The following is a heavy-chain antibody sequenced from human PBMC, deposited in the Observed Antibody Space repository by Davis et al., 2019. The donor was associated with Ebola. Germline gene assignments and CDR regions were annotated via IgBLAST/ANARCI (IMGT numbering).Heavy chain of an antibody. V-gene: IGHV3-73*01. Sequence: GGSLRLSCAASGFTFSGSAMHWVRQASGQGLEWVGRIRSKANSYATAYAASVKGRCSISRDDSKNTAYLVLNNLETEDTAVYFCTRISHYYYYYMDVWGKGTTVTVSS. CDR1: GFTFSGSA. CDR3: TRISHYYYYYMDV. J-gene: IGHJ6*03. CDR2: IRSKANSYAT.